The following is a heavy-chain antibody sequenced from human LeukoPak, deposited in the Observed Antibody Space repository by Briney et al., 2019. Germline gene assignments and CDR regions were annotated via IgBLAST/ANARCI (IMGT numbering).Heavy chain of an antibody. CDR2: ISGDGGST. J-gene: IGHJ4*02. CDR1: GFTFDDNA. CDR3: VEDIDDILTGYFEGVGFDY. Sequence: GSLRLSCAASGFTFDDNAMHWVRQAPGKGLEWVSVISGDGGSTYYADSVKGRFTISRDNSKNSLYLQMNSLRTEDTALYYCVEDIDDILTGYFEGVGFDYWGQGTLVTVSS. D-gene: IGHD3-9*01. V-gene: IGHV3-43*02.